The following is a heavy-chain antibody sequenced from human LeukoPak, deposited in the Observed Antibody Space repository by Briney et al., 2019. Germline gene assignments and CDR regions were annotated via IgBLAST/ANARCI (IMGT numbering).Heavy chain of an antibody. Sequence: NPGGSLRLSCAASGFIFSSCSMNWVRQAPGKGLEWVSSISGSSFYINYADSVRGRFTISRDNAESSVYLQMSSLRDEDTAVYYCARIRDPYGYAHLDLWGQGTLVTVST. V-gene: IGHV3-21*01. J-gene: IGHJ4*02. CDR1: GFIFSSCS. CDR2: ISGSSFYI. CDR3: ARIRDPYGYAHLDL. D-gene: IGHD5-18*01.